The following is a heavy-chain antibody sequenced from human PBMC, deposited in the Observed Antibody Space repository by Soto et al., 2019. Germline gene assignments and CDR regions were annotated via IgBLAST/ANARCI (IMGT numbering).Heavy chain of an antibody. V-gene: IGHV3-9*01. J-gene: IGHJ4*02. D-gene: IGHD2-15*01. Sequence: VQLVESGGGLVQPGRSLRLSCTASAFTFGDFAMHWVRQVPGKGLEWISGINWNGNYIGYADSVKGRFTVSRDDAENTLYLQKNSLRPEARALYFCARAPTGGTGPFYFDRWGRGTLVTVPS. CDR3: ARAPTGGTGPFYFDR. CDR2: INWNGNYI. CDR1: AFTFGDFA.